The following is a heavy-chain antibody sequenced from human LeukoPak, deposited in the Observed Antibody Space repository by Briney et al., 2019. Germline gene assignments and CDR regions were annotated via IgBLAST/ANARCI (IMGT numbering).Heavy chain of an antibody. CDR3: ANGVDTAMALGDY. V-gene: IGHV3-30*18. D-gene: IGHD5-18*01. Sequence: PGRSLGLSCAASGFTFSTYGMHWVRQAPGKGLEWVAVISYDGSNKYYADSVKGRFTISRDNSKNTLYLHMNSLRAEDTAVYYCANGVDTAMALGDYWGQGTLVTVSS. J-gene: IGHJ4*02. CDR2: ISYDGSNK. CDR1: GFTFSTYG.